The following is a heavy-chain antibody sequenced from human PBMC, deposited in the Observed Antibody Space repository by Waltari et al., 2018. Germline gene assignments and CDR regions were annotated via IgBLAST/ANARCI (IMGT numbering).Heavy chain of an antibody. CDR2: TYDRSKWSN. V-gene: IGHV6-1*01. CDR3: ARDRPGDYFDY. CDR1: GDSVSTTTSA. J-gene: IGHJ4*02. Sequence: QVQLQQSGPGLVKPSQTLSLTCAISGDSVSTTTSAWTWTRQSPSRGLEWLGRTYDRSKWSNDYAVSVKGRITINPDTSKNQFSLQLNSVTPEDTAVYYCARDRPGDYFDYWGQGTLVTVSS.